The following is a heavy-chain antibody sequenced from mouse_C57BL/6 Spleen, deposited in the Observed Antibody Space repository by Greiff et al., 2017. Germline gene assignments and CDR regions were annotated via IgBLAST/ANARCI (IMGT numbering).Heavy chain of an antibody. D-gene: IGHD2-3*01. CDR1: GYTFTSYW. Sequence: VKLQQPGAELVKPGASVKMSCKASGYTFTSYWITWVKQRPGQGLEWIGDIYPGSGSTNYNEKFKSKATLTVDTSSSTAYMQLSSLTSEDSAVYYCARRVDGYYDFDYWGQGTTLTVSS. CDR2: IYPGSGST. V-gene: IGHV1-55*01. J-gene: IGHJ2*01. CDR3: ARRVDGYYDFDY.